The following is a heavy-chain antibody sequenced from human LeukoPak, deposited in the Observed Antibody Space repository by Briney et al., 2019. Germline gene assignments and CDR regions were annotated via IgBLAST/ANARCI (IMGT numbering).Heavy chain of an antibody. D-gene: IGHD3-16*01. V-gene: IGHV3-21*01. CDR3: ARGGGFDY. CDR2: ISSSSSYI. Sequence: GGSLSLSCAASGFTFSSYSMNWVRQAPGKGLEWVSSISSSSSYIYYADSVKGRFTISRDNSKNTLYLQMNSLRAEDTAVYYCARGGGFDYWGQGTLVTVSS. J-gene: IGHJ4*02. CDR1: GFTFSSYS.